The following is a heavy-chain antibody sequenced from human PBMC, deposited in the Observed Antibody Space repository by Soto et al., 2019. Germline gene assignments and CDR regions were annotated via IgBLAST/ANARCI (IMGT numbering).Heavy chain of an antibody. CDR1: GFTFSSYD. V-gene: IGHV3-23*01. Sequence: EVQLLESGGGLVQPGGSLGLSFAASGFTFSSYDMSWVSQAPGKGLEYVSSISVTGSGTYYADSVKGRFTISRDNSKNTLYLQVNSLRGEDTAVYYCARTTTTKSREYWGQGDLVTVSS. CDR3: ARTTTTKSREY. J-gene: IGHJ4*02. CDR2: ISVTGSGT. D-gene: IGHD4-17*01.